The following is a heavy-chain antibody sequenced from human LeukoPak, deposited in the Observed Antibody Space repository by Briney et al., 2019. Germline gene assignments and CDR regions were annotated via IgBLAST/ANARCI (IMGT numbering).Heavy chain of an antibody. Sequence: PGGSLRLSCAASGFTFSYYGMHWVRQAPGKGLEWVAFKQNDGSTTFYADSVKGRFTISRDNSKNTLFLQMNSLRTDGTAVYYCGREQSAYYVHAFDPWGQGTLVTVSS. CDR2: KQNDGSTT. CDR3: GREQSAYYVHAFDP. J-gene: IGHJ5*02. V-gene: IGHV3-30*02. CDR1: GFTFSYYG. D-gene: IGHD3-3*01.